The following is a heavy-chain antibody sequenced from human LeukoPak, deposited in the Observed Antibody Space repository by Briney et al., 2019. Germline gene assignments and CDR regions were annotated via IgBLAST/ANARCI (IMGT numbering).Heavy chain of an antibody. CDR2: MNPNSGNT. J-gene: IGHJ6*02. D-gene: IGHD3-3*01. CDR3: ARGLPQDYDFWSGWGGYGMDV. V-gene: IGHV1-8*02. Sequence: ASVKVSCKASGYTFTSYGISWVRQAPGQGLEWMGWMNPNSGNTGYAQKFQGRVTMTRNTSISTAYMELSSLRSEDTAVYYCARGLPQDYDFWSGWGGYGMDVWGQGTTVTVSS. CDR1: GYTFTSYG.